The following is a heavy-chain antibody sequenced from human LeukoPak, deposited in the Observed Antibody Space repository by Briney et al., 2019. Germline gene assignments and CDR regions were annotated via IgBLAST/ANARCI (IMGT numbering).Heavy chain of an antibody. CDR3: ARGFSALVGSGNWFDS. Sequence: SETLSLTCTVSGGSISSSDHFWGWIRQSPGKGLEWIGSLYYTGSAYYNPPLKSRVTIFVDTSKNQFSLRVTSVAAADTYVYYCARGFSALVGSGNWFDSWGQGTLATVSS. CDR2: LYYTGSA. CDR1: GGSISSSDHF. J-gene: IGHJ5*01. D-gene: IGHD2-15*01. V-gene: IGHV4-39*01.